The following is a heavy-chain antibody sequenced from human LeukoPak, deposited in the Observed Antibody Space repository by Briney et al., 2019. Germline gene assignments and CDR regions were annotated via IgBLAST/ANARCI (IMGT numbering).Heavy chain of an antibody. J-gene: IGHJ6*04. D-gene: IGHD2-2*01. V-gene: IGHV4-59*01. Sequence: SETLSLTCTVSGGSISGYYWSWIRQPQGKGLEWIGYINYSGSTNYNPSLKSRVTISVETSKNQFSLKLSSVTAADTAVYYCARGLVVVPAAIGYYYYGMDVWGKGTTVTVSS. CDR1: GGSISGYY. CDR3: ARGLVVVPAAIGYYYYGMDV. CDR2: INYSGST.